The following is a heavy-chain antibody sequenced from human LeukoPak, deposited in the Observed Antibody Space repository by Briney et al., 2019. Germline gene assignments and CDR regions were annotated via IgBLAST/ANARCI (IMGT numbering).Heavy chain of an antibody. D-gene: IGHD3-10*01. CDR2: ISSSGDST. CDR1: GFTFSFYA. J-gene: IGHJ4*02. Sequence: GGSLRLSCAASGFTFSFYAMSWVRQAPGKGLEWVSAISSSGDSTYYTDSARGRFTIARDNSNNTLFLQMNSLRADDTAVYYCASVEWFGDLTFEGWGRGTLVTVSS. V-gene: IGHV3-23*01. CDR3: ASVEWFGDLTFEG.